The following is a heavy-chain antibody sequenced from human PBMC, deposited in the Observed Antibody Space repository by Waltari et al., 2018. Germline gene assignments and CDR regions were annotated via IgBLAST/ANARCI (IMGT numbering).Heavy chain of an antibody. CDR3: ARGGIGYCSSTSCYYFDY. D-gene: IGHD2-2*01. Sequence: QVQLVQSGAEVKKPGSSVKVSCKASGGTFSSYAISWVRQAPGQGLEWMGGIIPIFGTANYAQKFQGRVTITADESTSTAYMELSSLRSEDTAVYYCARGGIGYCSSTSCYYFDYWGQGTLVTVSS. CDR1: GGTFSSYA. CDR2: IIPIFGTA. V-gene: IGHV1-69*01. J-gene: IGHJ4*02.